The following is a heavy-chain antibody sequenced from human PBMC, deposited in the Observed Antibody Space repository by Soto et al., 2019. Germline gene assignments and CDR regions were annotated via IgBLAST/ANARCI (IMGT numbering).Heavy chain of an antibody. V-gene: IGHV4-39*01. CDR3: ARLVYYDSSGYYYFDY. Sequence: SETLSLTCTVSGGSISSSSYYWGWIRQPPGKGLEWIGSIYYSGSTYYNPSLKSRVTISVDTSKNQFSLKLSSVTAADTAVYYCARLVYYDSSGYYYFDYWGQGTLVTVSS. J-gene: IGHJ4*02. CDR1: GGSISSSSYY. CDR2: IYYSGST. D-gene: IGHD3-22*01.